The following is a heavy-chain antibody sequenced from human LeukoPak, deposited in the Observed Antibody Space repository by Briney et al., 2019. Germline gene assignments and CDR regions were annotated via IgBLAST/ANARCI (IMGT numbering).Heavy chain of an antibody. CDR1: GFTFSSYW. Sequence: PGGSLRLSCAASGFTFSSYWMHWVRQTPGKGLVWVSRISGDGSSTTYAESVKRRFTISRDNAKNTLYLQMNTLRAEDTAVYYCARELPFDYWGQGTLVTVSS. CDR2: ISGDGSST. CDR3: ARELPFDY. V-gene: IGHV3-74*01. J-gene: IGHJ4*02.